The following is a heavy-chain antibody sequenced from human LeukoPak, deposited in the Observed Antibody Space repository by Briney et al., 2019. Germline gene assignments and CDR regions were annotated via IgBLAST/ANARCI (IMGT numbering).Heavy chain of an antibody. V-gene: IGHV5-51*01. Sequence: GESLKISCKGFGYSFTSYWIGWVRRMPGKGLEWMGVIYPGDSDTRYSPSFQGQVTISADKSINTAYLHWSSLKASDTATYYCARRGFSSEEYDYWGQGTLVTVSS. CDR3: ARRGFSSEEYDY. D-gene: IGHD5-18*01. CDR2: IYPGDSDT. CDR1: GYSFTSYW. J-gene: IGHJ4*02.